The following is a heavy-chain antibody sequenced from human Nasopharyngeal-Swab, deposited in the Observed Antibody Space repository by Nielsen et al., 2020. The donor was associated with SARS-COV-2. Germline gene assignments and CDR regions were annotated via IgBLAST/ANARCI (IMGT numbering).Heavy chain of an antibody. Sequence: ASVKVSCKASGYTFTNYAIHWVRPAPGQRLEWMGWINAGNGKTKSSQKLQGRVTITRDTSASTAYMELSSLRSEDTAVYYCARISYYDSSGYWPYFDYWGQGTLVTVSS. D-gene: IGHD3-22*01. CDR2: INAGNGKT. J-gene: IGHJ4*02. CDR3: ARISYYDSSGYWPYFDY. CDR1: GYTFTNYA. V-gene: IGHV1-3*01.